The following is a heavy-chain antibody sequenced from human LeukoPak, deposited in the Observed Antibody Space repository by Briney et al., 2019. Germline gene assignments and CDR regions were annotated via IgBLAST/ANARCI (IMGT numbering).Heavy chain of an antibody. CDR3: ARVTSSFNYAYYYYMDV. CDR1: NGSINSYY. J-gene: IGHJ6*03. Sequence: TSETLSLTCTASNGSINSYYWSWVRQPPGKGLEWIGYVHDSGRTKYNPSLKSRVTISVDTSKNHFSLRVTSVTAADTAVYYCARVTSSFNYAYYYYMDVWGKGTTVSISS. D-gene: IGHD2-2*01. CDR2: VHDSGRT. V-gene: IGHV4-59*01.